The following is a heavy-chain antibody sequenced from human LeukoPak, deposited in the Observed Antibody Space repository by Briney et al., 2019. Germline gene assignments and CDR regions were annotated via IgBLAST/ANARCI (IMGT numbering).Heavy chain of an antibody. D-gene: IGHD2-8*01. CDR1: GFTFSSYS. Sequence: GGSLRLSCAASGFTFSSYSMNWVRQAPGKGLEWVSYISSSSSTIYYADSVKGRFTVSRDNAENSLYLQMNSLRAEDTAVYYCASPRGYCTNGVCDAFDYWGQGTLVTVSS. CDR2: ISSSSSTI. V-gene: IGHV3-48*01. J-gene: IGHJ4*02. CDR3: ASPRGYCTNGVCDAFDY.